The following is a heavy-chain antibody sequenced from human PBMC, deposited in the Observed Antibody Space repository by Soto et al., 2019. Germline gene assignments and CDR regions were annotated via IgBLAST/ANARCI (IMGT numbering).Heavy chain of an antibody. V-gene: IGHV3-21*01. CDR1: GFTFISYS. J-gene: IGHJ4*02. Sequence: GGSMRLSCAASGFTFISYSMNWVRQAPGKGLEWVSSISSSSSYIYYADSVKGRFTISRDKAKNSLYLQMNSLRAEDTAVYYCARSSYTGDCYNTIDYWGQGTLVTVSS. CDR3: ARSSYTGDCYNTIDY. CDR2: ISSSSSYI. D-gene: IGHD2-21*02.